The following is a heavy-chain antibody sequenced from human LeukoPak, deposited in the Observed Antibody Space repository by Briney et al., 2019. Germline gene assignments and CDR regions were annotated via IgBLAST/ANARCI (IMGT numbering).Heavy chain of an antibody. D-gene: IGHD3/OR15-3a*01. Sequence: PGGSLRLSCAASGFTFSSYAMSWVRQAPGKGLEWVAFIRYDGSNKYYADSVKGRFTISRDNSKNTLYLQMNSLRAEDTAVYYCAKAVPPFWTFDYWRQGTLVTDSS. V-gene: IGHV3-30*02. CDR2: IRYDGSNK. CDR3: AKAVPPFWTFDY. CDR1: GFTFSSYA. J-gene: IGHJ4*02.